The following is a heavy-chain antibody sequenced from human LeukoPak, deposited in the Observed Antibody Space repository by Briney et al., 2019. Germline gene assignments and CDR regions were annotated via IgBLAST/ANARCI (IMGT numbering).Heavy chain of an antibody. D-gene: IGHD3-3*01. Sequence: SQTLSLTCTVSGGSISSGGYYWSWIRQHPGKGLEWIGYIYYSGSTYYNPPLKSRVTISVDTSKNQFSLKLSSVTAADTAVYYCARARVTIFGVVPTGMDVWGQGTTVTVSS. CDR1: GGSISSGGYY. CDR3: ARARVTIFGVVPTGMDV. J-gene: IGHJ6*02. V-gene: IGHV4-31*03. CDR2: IYYSGST.